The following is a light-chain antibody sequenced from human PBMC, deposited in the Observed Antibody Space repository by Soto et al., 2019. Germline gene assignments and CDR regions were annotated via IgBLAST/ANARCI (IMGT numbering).Light chain of an antibody. V-gene: IGKV1-39*01. CDR1: QGISSY. J-gene: IGKJ1*01. Sequence: DIQMTQSPSTLSASVGDRATLTCRASQGISSYLAWYQQKPGKAPKLLIFAACTLQSGVPSTVGGSGSGTQFTLTISSLQPEEFATYYCQQSYSTLWTVGQGTKVDIK. CDR3: QQSYSTLWT. CDR2: AAC.